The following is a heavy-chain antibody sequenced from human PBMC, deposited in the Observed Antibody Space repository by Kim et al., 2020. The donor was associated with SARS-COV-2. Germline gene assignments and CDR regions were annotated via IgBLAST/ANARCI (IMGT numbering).Heavy chain of an antibody. Sequence: GGSLRLSCAASGFTFSSYGMHWVRQAPGKGLEWVAVISYDGSNKYYADSVKGRFTISRDNSKNTLYLQMNSLRAEDTAVYYCAKVVVPAATGFDYWGQGTLVTVSS. J-gene: IGHJ4*02. CDR1: GFTFSSYG. CDR2: ISYDGSNK. CDR3: AKVVVPAATGFDY. D-gene: IGHD2-2*01. V-gene: IGHV3-30*18.